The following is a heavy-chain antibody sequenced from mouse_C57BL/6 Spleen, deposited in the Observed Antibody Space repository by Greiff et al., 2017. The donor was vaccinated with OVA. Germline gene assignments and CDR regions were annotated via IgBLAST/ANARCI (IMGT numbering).Heavy chain of an antibody. J-gene: IGHJ1*03. CDR2: ISSGGSYT. CDR1: GFTFSSYG. Sequence: DVMLVESGGDLVKPGGSLKLSCAASGFTFSSYGMSWVRQTPDKRLEWVATISSGGSYTYYTDSVKGRFTISRDNAKNTLYLQMSSLKSEDTAMYYCARHQSYSSPPFDVWGTGTTVTVSS. V-gene: IGHV5-6*02. CDR3: ARHQSYSSPPFDV. D-gene: IGHD2-5*01.